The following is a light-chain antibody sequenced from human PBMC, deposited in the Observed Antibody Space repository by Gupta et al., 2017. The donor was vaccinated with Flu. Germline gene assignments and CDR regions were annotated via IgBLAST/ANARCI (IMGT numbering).Light chain of an antibody. CDR3: QQYYSTPWT. CDR2: GAS. CDR1: QSLLYRSHNKTY. V-gene: IGKV4-1*01. J-gene: IGKJ1*01. Sequence: IVMTQPPDSLPVSLGEWATISCRASQSLLYRSHNKTYLAWYQQKPRQPPKLLIYGASTRESGVPDRFSGSGSETDFTLTISSLQTEDVAIYYCQQYYSTPWTFGRGTKVQI.